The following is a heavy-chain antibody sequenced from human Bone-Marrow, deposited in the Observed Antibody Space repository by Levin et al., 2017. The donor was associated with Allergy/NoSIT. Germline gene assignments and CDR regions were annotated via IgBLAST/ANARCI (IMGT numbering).Heavy chain of an antibody. D-gene: IGHD3-3*01. V-gene: IGHV3-30*02. CDR3: AKEGFLLDS. Sequence: GESLKISCITSGFIFNREGMHWVRQAPGKGLEWVALISFDGSKKYYGDTVKGRFTISRDNSKNTLFLQMDNLRPEDTALYYCAKEGFLLDSWGQGTLVTVSS. CDR1: GFIFNREG. CDR2: ISFDGSKK. J-gene: IGHJ5*01.